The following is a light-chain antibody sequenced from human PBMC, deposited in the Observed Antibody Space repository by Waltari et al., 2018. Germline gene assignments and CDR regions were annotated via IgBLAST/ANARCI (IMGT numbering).Light chain of an antibody. CDR2: AAS. J-gene: IGKJ3*01. CDR1: QGISSY. CDR3: QQYYSYPLFT. Sequence: AIRMTQSPSSFSASTGDRVTITCRASQGISSYLAWYQQKPVKAPKLLIYAASTLQSGVPSRFSGSGSGTDFTLTISCLQSEDFATSYCQQYYSYPLFTFGPGTKVDIK. V-gene: IGKV1-8*01.